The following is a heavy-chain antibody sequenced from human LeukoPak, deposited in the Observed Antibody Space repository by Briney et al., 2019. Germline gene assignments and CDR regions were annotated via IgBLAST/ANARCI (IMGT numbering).Heavy chain of an antibody. D-gene: IGHD1-26*01. CDR2: IYYSGST. CDR1: GGSISSSSYY. Sequence: PSETLSLTCTVSGGSISSSSYYWGWIRQPPGKGLEWIGSIYYSGSTYYNPSLKSRVTISVDTSKNQFSLKLSSVTAADTAVYYCARVIQRLSGSYYYYMDVWGKGTTVTISS. J-gene: IGHJ6*03. V-gene: IGHV4-39*07. CDR3: ARVIQRLSGSYYYYMDV.